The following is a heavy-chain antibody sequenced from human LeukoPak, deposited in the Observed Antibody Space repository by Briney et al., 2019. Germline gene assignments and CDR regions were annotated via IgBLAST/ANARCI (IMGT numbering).Heavy chain of an antibody. CDR3: ARATLWFGELWGVGLDY. V-gene: IGHV1-46*01. J-gene: IGHJ4*02. Sequence: GASVKVSCKASGYTFTSYHMHWVRQAPGQGLEWMGIINPSGGSTRYEQKFQGRVTMTRDTSTSTFYMELSSLRPEDTAVYYCARATLWFGELWGVGLDYWGQGTLVTVSS. CDR1: GYTFTSYH. CDR2: INPSGGST. D-gene: IGHD3-10*01.